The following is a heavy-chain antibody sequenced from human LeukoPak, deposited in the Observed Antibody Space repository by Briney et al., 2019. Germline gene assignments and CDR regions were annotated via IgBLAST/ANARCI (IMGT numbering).Heavy chain of an antibody. D-gene: IGHD1-14*01. CDR3: ARDGNPWNLDV. CDR1: GGSISSYY. Sequence: PSETLSLTCTVSGGSISSYYWTWIGEPPGKALEWIGCIYYSGMTSYNPSLKGRVTMSVDTSKNQFSLKLSSVTAADTAVYYCARDGNPWNLDVWGRGTLVTVSS. CDR2: IYYSGMT. V-gene: IGHV4-59*01. J-gene: IGHJ2*01.